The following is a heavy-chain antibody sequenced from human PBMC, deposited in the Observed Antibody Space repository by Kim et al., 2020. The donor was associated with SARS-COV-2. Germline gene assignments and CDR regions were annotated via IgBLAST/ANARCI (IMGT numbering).Heavy chain of an antibody. Sequence: SETLSLTCTISGGSINAYYWSWIRQPPGKGLEWIGYIYSSGTTNYNPSLKSRVTISVDTSRNQFSLKLKSVTAADTAVYYCARDLVYFYGAGRQDYFDYWGQGTLVTVSS. CDR1: GGSINAYY. J-gene: IGHJ4*02. V-gene: IGHV4-59*01. D-gene: IGHD3-10*01. CDR3: ARDLVYFYGAGRQDYFDY. CDR2: IYSSGTT.